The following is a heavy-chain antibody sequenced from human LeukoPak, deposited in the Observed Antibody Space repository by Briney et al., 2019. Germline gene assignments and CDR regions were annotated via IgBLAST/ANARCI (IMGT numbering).Heavy chain of an antibody. D-gene: IGHD3-16*01. CDR3: ARRLKISQGGATDY. Sequence: GESPKISCKTSGYSFTSYWIGWVRQMPGKGLEWMGIIYPSDPDTRYSPSFQGQVTISADRSITTAYLQWSSLKASDTAIYYCARRLKISQGGATDYWGQGTLVTVSS. CDR2: IYPSDPDT. J-gene: IGHJ4*02. V-gene: IGHV5-51*01. CDR1: GYSFTSYW.